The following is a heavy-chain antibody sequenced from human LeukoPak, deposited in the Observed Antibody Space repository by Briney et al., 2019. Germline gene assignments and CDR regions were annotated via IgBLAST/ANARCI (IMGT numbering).Heavy chain of an antibody. V-gene: IGHV3-33*01. Sequence: GGSLRLSCAASGFTFSSYGMHWVPQAPGKGLEWVADIWYDGSRKYYGESVKGRFTISRDNSKNTLYLQMNSLRAEDTAVYYCARDPTAYYDSSGYYLNTIDFWGQGTLVTVSS. J-gene: IGHJ4*02. CDR1: GFTFSSYG. CDR2: IWYDGSRK. D-gene: IGHD3-22*01. CDR3: ARDPTAYYDSSGYYLNTIDF.